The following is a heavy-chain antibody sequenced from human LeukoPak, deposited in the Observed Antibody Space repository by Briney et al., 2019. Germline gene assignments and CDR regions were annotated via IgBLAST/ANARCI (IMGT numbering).Heavy chain of an antibody. CDR1: GYTFTGYY. J-gene: IGHJ4*02. CDR3: ARVKTMIIVVSLFDY. Sequence: GASVKVSCKASGYTFTGYYMHWVRQPPGQGLEWMGWINPNSGGTNYAQQFQGRLTMTRDTSISTAYMELSRLRSDDTAVYYCARVKTMIIVVSLFDYWGQGTLVTVSS. V-gene: IGHV1-2*02. D-gene: IGHD3-22*01. CDR2: INPNSGGT.